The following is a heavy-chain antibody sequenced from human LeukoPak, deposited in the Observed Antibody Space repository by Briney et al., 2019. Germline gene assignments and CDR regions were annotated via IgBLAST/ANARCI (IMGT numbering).Heavy chain of an antibody. CDR2: IYSGGST. D-gene: IGHD3-3*01. V-gene: IGHV3-53*01. J-gene: IGHJ6*04. CDR3: ARSFDFWSGLDV. CDR1: GFTVSSNY. Sequence: GGSLRLSRAASGFTVSSNYMSWVRQAPGKGLEWVSVIYSGGSTYYADSVKGRFTISRDNSKSTLYLQMNSLRAEDTAVYYCARSFDFWSGLDVWGKGTTVTVSS.